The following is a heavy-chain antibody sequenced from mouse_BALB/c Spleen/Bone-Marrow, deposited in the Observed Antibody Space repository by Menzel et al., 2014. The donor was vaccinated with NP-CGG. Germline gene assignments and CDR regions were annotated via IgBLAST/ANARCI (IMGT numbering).Heavy chain of an antibody. J-gene: IGHJ2*01. Sequence: VQLQQPGGGLVQPGGSLILSCAPSGFTFTDYFMTWVRQPPGKALEWLGFIRNKANGYTTEYSASVKGRFTISRNNSQSILYLQMNTLRAEDSATYYCARGYYDDYWGQGTTLTVSS. CDR2: IRNKANGYTT. CDR3: ARGYYDDY. CDR1: GFTFTDYF. D-gene: IGHD2-4*01. V-gene: IGHV7-3*02.